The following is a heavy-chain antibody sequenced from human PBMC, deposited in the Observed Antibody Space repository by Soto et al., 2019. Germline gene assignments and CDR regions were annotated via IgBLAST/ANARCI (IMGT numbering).Heavy chain of an antibody. J-gene: IGHJ5*02. D-gene: IGHD2-2*01. Sequence: ASETLSLTCTVSGGSISSYYWSWIRQPAGKGLEWIGRIYTSGSTNYNPSLKSRVTMSVDTSENQFSLKVRSVTAADTAVYYCARGIGSSSESWFDPWGQGTLVTVSS. CDR3: ARGIGSSSESWFDP. CDR1: GGSISSYY. CDR2: IYTSGST. V-gene: IGHV4-4*07.